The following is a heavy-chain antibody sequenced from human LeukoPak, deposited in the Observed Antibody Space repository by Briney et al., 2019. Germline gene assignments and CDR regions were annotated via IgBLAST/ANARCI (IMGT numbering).Heavy chain of an antibody. Sequence: EASVKVSCKATGYTFTGYYMHWVRQAPGQGLEWMGWINPNSGGTNYAQKFQGRVSMTSDTSISTAYMELSGLRSDDTAVYYCAREGGSVVPAAMKNFDYWGQGTLVTVSS. CDR3: AREGGSVVPAAMKNFDY. V-gene: IGHV1-2*02. J-gene: IGHJ4*02. D-gene: IGHD2-2*01. CDR1: GYTFTGYY. CDR2: INPNSGGT.